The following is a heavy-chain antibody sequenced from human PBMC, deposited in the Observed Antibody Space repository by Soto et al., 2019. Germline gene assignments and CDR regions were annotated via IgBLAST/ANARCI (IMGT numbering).Heavy chain of an antibody. Sequence: PGGSLRLSCAASGFTFSSYAMSWVRQAPGKGLEWVSAISGSGGSTYYADSVKGRFTISRDNSKNALYLQMNSLRAEDTAVYYCAKDPARGYSYGVGPWYYGMDVWGQGTTVTVSS. D-gene: IGHD5-18*01. CDR1: GFTFSSYA. V-gene: IGHV3-23*01. CDR2: ISGSGGST. CDR3: AKDPARGYSYGVGPWYYGMDV. J-gene: IGHJ6*02.